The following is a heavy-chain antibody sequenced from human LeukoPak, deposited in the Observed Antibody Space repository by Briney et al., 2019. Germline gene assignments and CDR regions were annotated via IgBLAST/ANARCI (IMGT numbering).Heavy chain of an antibody. CDR1: GFTFSSYG. CDR2: IRYDGSNK. V-gene: IGHV3-30*02. Sequence: GGSLRLSCAASGFTFSSYGMHWVRQAPGKGLEWVALIRYDGSNKYYADSLKGRFTISRDNSKNTLNLQMNSLRVEDTAVYYCAKGYGSGSSSSDYWGQGTLVTVSS. CDR3: AKGYGSGSSSSDY. D-gene: IGHD3-10*01. J-gene: IGHJ4*02.